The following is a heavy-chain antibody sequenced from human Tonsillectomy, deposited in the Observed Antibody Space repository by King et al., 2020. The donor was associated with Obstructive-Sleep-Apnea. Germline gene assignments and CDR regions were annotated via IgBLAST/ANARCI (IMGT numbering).Heavy chain of an antibody. CDR2: ILYDRSNK. Sequence: QLVQSGGGVVQPGRSLRLSCAASGFTFSSYAMHWVRQAPGKGPEWVAVILYDRSNKYYADSVKGRFTISRDNSKNTLYLQMSSLRAEDSAVYYCARDPTYYYDSSGYYYDNYFDYWGQGTLVTVSS. J-gene: IGHJ4*02. V-gene: IGHV3-30*04. CDR3: ARDPTYYYDSSGYYYDNYFDY. D-gene: IGHD3-22*01. CDR1: GFTFSSYA.